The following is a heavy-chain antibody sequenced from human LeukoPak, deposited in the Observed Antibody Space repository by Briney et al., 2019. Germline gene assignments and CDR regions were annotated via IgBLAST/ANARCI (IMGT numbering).Heavy chain of an antibody. CDR3: ARAREQQLVLEAY. Sequence: ASVKVSCKASGYTFTGYYMHWVRQAPGQGLEWMGWINPNSGGTNYAQKFQGRVTMTRDTSISTAYMELSRLRSDGTAVYYCARAREQQLVLEAYWGQGTLVTVSS. D-gene: IGHD6-13*01. V-gene: IGHV1-2*02. J-gene: IGHJ4*02. CDR1: GYTFTGYY. CDR2: INPNSGGT.